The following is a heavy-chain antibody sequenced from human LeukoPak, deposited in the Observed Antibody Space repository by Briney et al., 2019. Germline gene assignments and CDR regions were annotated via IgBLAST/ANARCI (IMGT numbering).Heavy chain of an antibody. D-gene: IGHD6-19*01. V-gene: IGHV3-53*04. CDR1: GFTVSNNY. CDR2: IYSGGST. Sequence: GGSLRLSCAASGFTVSNNYMSWVRQAPGKGLEWVSVIYSGGSTYYADSVKGRFTISRHNSKNTLYLQMNSLRAEDTAVYYCARELIYGYSSGWTDYWGQGTLVTVSS. J-gene: IGHJ4*02. CDR3: ARELIYGYSSGWTDY.